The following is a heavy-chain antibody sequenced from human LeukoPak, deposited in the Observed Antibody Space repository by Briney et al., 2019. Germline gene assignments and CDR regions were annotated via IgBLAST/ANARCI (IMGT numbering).Heavy chain of an antibody. CDR1: GGSISSGDYY. D-gene: IGHD3-10*01. J-gene: IGHJ4*02. CDR2: IYYSGST. CDR3: ARGPRGYYGSGSFYFDY. V-gene: IGHV4-30-4*01. Sequence: SETLSLTCTVSGGSISSGDYYWSWIRQPPGKGLEWIGYIYYSGSTYYNPSLKSRVTISVDTSKNQFSLKLSSVTAADTAVYYCARGPRGYYGSGSFYFDYWSQGTLVTVSS.